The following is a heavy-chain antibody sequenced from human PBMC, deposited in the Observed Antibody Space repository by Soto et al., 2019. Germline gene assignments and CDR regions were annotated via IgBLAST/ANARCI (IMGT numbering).Heavy chain of an antibody. Sequence: SETLSLTCTVSGGSISGDGYYWSWIRQHPGKGLEWIGYICCSGSTYYKPSLKSRVSISEDTSKNQFSLNLSSVTAADTAVYYCAREASGIDSWGQGTLVTAPQ. CDR3: AREASGIDS. CDR2: ICCSGST. CDR1: GGSISGDGYY. V-gene: IGHV4-31*03. J-gene: IGHJ4*02. D-gene: IGHD6-13*01.